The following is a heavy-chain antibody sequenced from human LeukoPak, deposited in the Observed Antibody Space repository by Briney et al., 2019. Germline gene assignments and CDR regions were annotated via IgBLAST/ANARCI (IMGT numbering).Heavy chain of an antibody. CDR2: ITGGGGST. CDR1: GFTFSDFA. J-gene: IGHJ4*02. D-gene: IGHD4-23*01. V-gene: IGHV3-23*01. Sequence: GGSLRLSCAPSGFTFSDFAMSWVRQAPGKGLEWVSTITGGGGSTYYADSVKGRFTISRDNSKNTLYLQMNSLRAEDTALYYCAKSSSYSVNSPSAYWGQGTLVTVSS. CDR3: AKSSSYSVNSPSAY.